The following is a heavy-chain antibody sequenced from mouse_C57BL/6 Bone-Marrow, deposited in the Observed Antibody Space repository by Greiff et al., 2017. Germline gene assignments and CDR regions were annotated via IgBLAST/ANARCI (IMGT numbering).Heavy chain of an antibody. CDR1: GYSFTSYW. CDR2: IDPSDSST. V-gene: IGHV1-59*01. J-gene: IGHJ3*01. Sequence: QVQLQQPGAELVRPGPSVKLSCKASGYSFTSYWMHWVKQRPGQGLEWIGVIDPSDSSTNSNQKFKGKATLTVDTSSSTAYMQLSSLTSEDSAVYYCSRGESFADWGQGTLVTVSA. CDR3: SRGESFAD.